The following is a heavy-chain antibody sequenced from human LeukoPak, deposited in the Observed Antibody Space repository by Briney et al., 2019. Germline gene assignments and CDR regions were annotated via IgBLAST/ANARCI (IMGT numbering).Heavy chain of an antibody. CDR1: GFTFSSYG. J-gene: IGHJ4*02. Sequence: GGSLRLSCAASGFTFSSYGMHWVRQAPGKGLEWVAFIRYDGSNKYYADSVKGRFTISRDNSKNTLYLQMNSLRAEDTAVYYCAKDYEQNWTPYSSSSEDGYWGQGTLVTVSS. D-gene: IGHD6-6*01. V-gene: IGHV3-30*02. CDR2: IRYDGSNK. CDR3: AKDYEQNWTPYSSSSEDGY.